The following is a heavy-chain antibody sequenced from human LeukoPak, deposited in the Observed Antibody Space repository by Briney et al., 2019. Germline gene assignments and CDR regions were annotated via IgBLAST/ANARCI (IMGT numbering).Heavy chain of an antibody. J-gene: IGHJ4*02. V-gene: IGHV3-15*01. Sequence: GGSLRLSCAASGFTFNNVWMTWVRQAPGKGLEWVGQIKSKTDGGTTDYAAPVKGRFTVSRDDSKNTLYLQMNSLKTEDTAVYYCTTRQWIQLWLVMDSWGQGTLVTVSS. CDR2: IKSKTDGGTT. CDR3: TTRQWIQLWLVMDS. CDR1: GFTFNNVW. D-gene: IGHD5-18*01.